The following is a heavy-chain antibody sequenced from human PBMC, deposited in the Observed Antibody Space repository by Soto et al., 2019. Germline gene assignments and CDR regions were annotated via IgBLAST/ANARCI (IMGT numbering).Heavy chain of an antibody. J-gene: IGHJ3*02. CDR1: RAYVSSGRYY. CDR2: MSHSAGT. D-gene: IGHD1-1*01. V-gene: IGHV4-61*03. Sequence: PSETLSLTCAVHRAYVSSGRYYWRWIRQPPGKGLEWIGEMSHSAGTHFNPSLKSRVTISVDTSKNHFSLMMRSVTTADTALYYFALVERGTVTTVVAAFDIWGTETTV. CDR3: ALVERGTVTTVVAAFDI.